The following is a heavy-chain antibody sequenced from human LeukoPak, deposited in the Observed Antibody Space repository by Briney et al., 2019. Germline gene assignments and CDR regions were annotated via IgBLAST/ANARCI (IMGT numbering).Heavy chain of an antibody. CDR3: ARDRMGSYEY. Sequence: GASVKVSCKTSGYTFIDYDLDWVRQAPGQGLEWMGRIKPYSGDTHYPQKFQGRVTMTRDSSASTVYMELNGLVSNDTVVYYCARDRMGSYEYWGQGTLLIVSS. CDR2: IKPYSGDT. J-gene: IGHJ4*02. V-gene: IGHV1-2*05. D-gene: IGHD3-10*01. CDR1: GYTFIDYD.